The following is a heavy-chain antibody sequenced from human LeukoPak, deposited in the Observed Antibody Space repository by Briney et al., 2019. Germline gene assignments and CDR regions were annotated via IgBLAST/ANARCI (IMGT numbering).Heavy chain of an antibody. Sequence: PGGTLRLSCAASGFNFSSYAMSWFLQAQRKGLERVSDNRVSGGSTCHADSVKGRFTISRDNSKNTLYLQMNSLRAEDTVFFFQAEDGIRDFDWLEYSSHFDYWGQGTLVTVSS. CDR1: GFNFSSYA. CDR2: NRVSGGST. V-gene: IGHV3-23*01. J-gene: IGHJ4*02. CDR3: AEDGIRDFDWLEYSSHFDY. D-gene: IGHD3-9*01.